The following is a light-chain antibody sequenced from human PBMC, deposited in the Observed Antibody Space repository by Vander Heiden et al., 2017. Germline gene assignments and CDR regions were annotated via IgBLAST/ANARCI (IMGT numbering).Light chain of an antibody. J-gene: IGKJ4*01. CDR2: WAS. CDR3: QQDDSNPRIT. V-gene: IGKV4-1*01. Sequence: DIVMTQSPDSLAVSLGERATINCKSSQSVLYSSNNKNYLAWYQQKPGQPPKLLIYWASTRESGVPDRFSGSGYGTDFTLTISSLQAEDVAVYYCQQDDSNPRITFGGGTKVEIK. CDR1: QSVLYSSNNKNY.